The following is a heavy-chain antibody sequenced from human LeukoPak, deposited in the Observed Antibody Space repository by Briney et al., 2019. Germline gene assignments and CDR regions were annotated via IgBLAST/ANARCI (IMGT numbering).Heavy chain of an antibody. J-gene: IGHJ4*02. V-gene: IGHV3-21*01. CDR1: GFSFNTYT. CDR2: ISSDNSYI. CDR3: ARDKEGGALDY. Sequence: PGGSLRLSCAASGFSFNTYTMNWVRQAPGKGLEWVSSISSDNSYIYYADSLKGRFTISRDNAKNSLYLQMNSLRAEDTAVYYCARDKEGGALDYWGQGTLVTVSS. D-gene: IGHD3-16*01.